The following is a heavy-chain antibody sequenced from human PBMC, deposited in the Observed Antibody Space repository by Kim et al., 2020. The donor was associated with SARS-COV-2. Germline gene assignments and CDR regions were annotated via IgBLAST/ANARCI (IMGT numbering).Heavy chain of an antibody. CDR1: GYTFSTYG. D-gene: IGHD2-15*01. V-gene: IGHV1-18*04. J-gene: IGHJ4*02. CDR3: AMDCSGGTYYSGRFDY. Sequence: ASVKVSCKASGYTFSTYGFSWVRQAPGQGLEWMGWINSYNGNRYYAQKLQGRVTMTTDTSTTTAYMELGSLRSDDTAVYYCAMDCSGGTYYSGRFDYWGQGTLVPVSS. CDR2: INSYNGNR.